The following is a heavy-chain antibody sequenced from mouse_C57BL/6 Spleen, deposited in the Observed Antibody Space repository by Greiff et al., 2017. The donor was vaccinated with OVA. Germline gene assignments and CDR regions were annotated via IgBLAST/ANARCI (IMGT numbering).Heavy chain of an antibody. CDR3: ARDGYYDY. CDR1: GYTFTDYY. CDR2: INPNNGGT. D-gene: IGHD2-3*01. J-gene: IGHJ3*01. V-gene: IGHV1-26*01. Sequence: VQLQQSGPELVKPGASVKISCKASGYTFTDYYMNWVKQSPGKSLEWIGDINPNNGGTSYNQKFKGKATLTVDKSSSTAYMELRSLTSEDSAVYYCARDGYYDYWGQGTLVTVSA.